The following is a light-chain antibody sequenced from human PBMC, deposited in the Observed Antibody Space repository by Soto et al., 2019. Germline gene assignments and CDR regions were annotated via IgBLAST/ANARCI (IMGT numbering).Light chain of an antibody. V-gene: IGKV3-20*01. CDR3: QQYGNSRVT. CDR1: PSVSSNY. J-gene: IGKJ3*01. CDR2: SAS. Sequence: EIVLTQSPGTLSLSPGERATLSCRASPSVSSNYLAWYQQKPGQAPRLLIYSASSRDTGIADRFSGSGSGTDFTVTISRLEPEDFAVYYCQQYGNSRVTFGPGTKVDIK.